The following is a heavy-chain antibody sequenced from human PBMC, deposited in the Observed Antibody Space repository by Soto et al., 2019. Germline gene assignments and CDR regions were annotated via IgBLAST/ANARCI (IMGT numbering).Heavy chain of an antibody. V-gene: IGHV4-59*08. Sequence: SETLSLTCTVSGGSISSYYWSWIRQPPGKGLEWIGYIYYSGSTNYNPSLKSRVTISVDTSKNQFSLKLSSVTAADTAVYYCARHEVESSWYWLFDPWGQGTLVTVSS. CDR1: GGSISSYY. J-gene: IGHJ5*02. CDR2: IYYSGST. D-gene: IGHD6-13*01. CDR3: ARHEVESSWYWLFDP.